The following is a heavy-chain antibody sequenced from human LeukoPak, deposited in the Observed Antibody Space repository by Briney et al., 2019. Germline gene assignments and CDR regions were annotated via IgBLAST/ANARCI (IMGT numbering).Heavy chain of an antibody. CDR3: ARARCGGDCYLDY. J-gene: IGHJ4*02. Sequence: SVKVSCKASGGTFSSYAISWVRQAPGQGLEWMGGIIPIFGTANYAQKFQGRVTITADESTSTAFMEPSSLRSEDTAVYYCARARCGGDCYLDYWGQGTLVTASS. D-gene: IGHD2-21*02. CDR1: GGTFSSYA. V-gene: IGHV1-69*13. CDR2: IIPIFGTA.